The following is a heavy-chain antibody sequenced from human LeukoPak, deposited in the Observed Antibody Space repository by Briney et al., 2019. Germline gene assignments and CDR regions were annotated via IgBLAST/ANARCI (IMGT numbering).Heavy chain of an antibody. CDR3: ASLPYYYDSSGSFAAFDI. V-gene: IGHV4-59*01. D-gene: IGHD3-22*01. CDR2: IYYSGGT. CDR1: GGSISSYY. Sequence: SETLSLTCTVSGGSISSYYWSWIRQPPGKGLEWIGYIYYSGGTNYNPSLKSRVTISVDTSKNQFSLKLSSVTAADTAVYYCASLPYYYDSSGSFAAFDIWGQGTMVTVSS. J-gene: IGHJ3*02.